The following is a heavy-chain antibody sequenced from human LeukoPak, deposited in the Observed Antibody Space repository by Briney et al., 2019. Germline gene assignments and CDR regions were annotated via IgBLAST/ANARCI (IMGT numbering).Heavy chain of an antibody. J-gene: IGHJ4*02. CDR3: AKDKGAAAALFDY. V-gene: IGHV3-30*18. Sequence: GRSLRLSCAASGFTFSSYGMHWVRQAPGKGLEWVAVIWYDGSNKYYADSVKGRFTISRDNSKNTLYLQMNSLRAEDTAVYYCAKDKGAAAALFDYWGQGTLVTVSS. CDR1: GFTFSSYG. D-gene: IGHD6-13*01. CDR2: IWYDGSNK.